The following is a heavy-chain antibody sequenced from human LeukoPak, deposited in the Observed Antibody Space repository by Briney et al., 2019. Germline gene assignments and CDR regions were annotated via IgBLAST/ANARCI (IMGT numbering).Heavy chain of an antibody. V-gene: IGHV3-43*02. J-gene: IGHJ4*02. D-gene: IGHD3-22*01. Sequence: GGSLRLSCAASGFTFDDYAMHWVRQAPGKGLEWVSLISGDGGSTYYADSVKGRFTISRDNSKNSLYLQMSSLRTEDTALYYCAKDKNYYDSSGYYGVWGQGTLVTVSS. CDR3: AKDKNYYDSSGYYGV. CDR1: GFTFDDYA. CDR2: ISGDGGST.